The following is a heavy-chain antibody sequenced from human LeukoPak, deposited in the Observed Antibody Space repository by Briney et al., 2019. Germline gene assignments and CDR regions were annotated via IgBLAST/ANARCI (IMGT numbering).Heavy chain of an antibody. D-gene: IGHD3-22*01. Sequence: PSETLSLTCAVSGGSISSSNWWSWVRQPPGKGLEWIGEIYHSGSTNYNPSLKSRVTMSVDTSKNRFSLKMWSVTAADTAVYYCARDPYSSGYYASFDPWGQGTLVTVSS. CDR2: IYHSGST. CDR3: ARDPYSSGYYASFDP. CDR1: GGSISSSNW. J-gene: IGHJ5*02. V-gene: IGHV4-4*02.